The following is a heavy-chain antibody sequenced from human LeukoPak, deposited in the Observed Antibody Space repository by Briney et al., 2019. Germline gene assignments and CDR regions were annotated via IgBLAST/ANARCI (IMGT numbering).Heavy chain of an antibody. V-gene: IGHV3-74*01. J-gene: IGHJ4*02. D-gene: IGHD5-18*01. CDR3: ATGHSYGYDY. CDR1: GLTFSDFW. Sequence: PGGSLRLSCAASGLTFSDFWMHWVRQPPGKGLVWVALVKGDGRTTIYADSVKGRFTISRDNAKNTLYLQMNRLRDDDSGVYYCATGHSYGYDYWGQGVLVTVSS. CDR2: VKGDGRTT.